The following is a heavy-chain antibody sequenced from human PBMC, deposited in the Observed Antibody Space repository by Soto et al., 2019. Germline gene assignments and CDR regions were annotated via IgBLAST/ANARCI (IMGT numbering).Heavy chain of an antibody. CDR3: ARRDYYGSGSYSLYYYYGMDV. CDR2: IDPSDSYT. J-gene: IGHJ6*02. V-gene: IGHV5-10-1*01. CDR1: GYSFTSYW. Sequence: PGESLKISCKGSGYSFTSYWISWVRQMPGKGLEWMGRIDPSDSYTNYSPSFQGHVTISADKSISTAYLQWSSLKASDTAMYYCARRDYYGSGSYSLYYYYGMDVWGQGTTVTVSS. D-gene: IGHD3-10*01.